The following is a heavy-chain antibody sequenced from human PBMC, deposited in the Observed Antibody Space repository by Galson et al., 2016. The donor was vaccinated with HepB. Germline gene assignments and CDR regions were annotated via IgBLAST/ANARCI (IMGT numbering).Heavy chain of an antibody. J-gene: IGHJ4*02. V-gene: IGHV1-69*06. Sequence: SCKASGGAFSNYAVTWVRQVPGQGLELMGGIIPMFNTAKYAQRFLGRVTISADTSTSTAYMELSSLRSEDTAVYYCARAALPGYTWFSEFWGQGTLVTVSS. CDR2: IIPMFNTA. CDR3: ARAALPGYTWFSEF. CDR1: GGAFSNYA. D-gene: IGHD5-24*01.